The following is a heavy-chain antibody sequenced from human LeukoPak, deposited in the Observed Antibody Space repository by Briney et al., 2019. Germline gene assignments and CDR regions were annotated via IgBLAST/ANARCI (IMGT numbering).Heavy chain of an antibody. D-gene: IGHD3-22*01. V-gene: IGHV3-74*01. CDR2: IDGGGSST. CDR1: GFTFSNPW. CDR3: ARGPGSSGGAYVGDY. J-gene: IGHJ4*01. Sequence: GGSLRLSCVASGFTFSNPWMHWVRQAPGKGLVWVSRIDGGGSSTSYADSVKGRFSISRDNGENTLYLQMNSLRVEDTAVYYCARGPGSSGGAYVGDYWGHGTLVTVSS.